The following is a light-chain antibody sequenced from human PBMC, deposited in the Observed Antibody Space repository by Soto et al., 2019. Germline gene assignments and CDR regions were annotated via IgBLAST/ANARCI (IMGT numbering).Light chain of an antibody. V-gene: IGLV2-23*01. CDR3: CPYAGSSTYV. CDR2: EGS. CDR1: ISDVGSSNL. J-gene: IGLJ1*01. Sequence: YVLPQPASVSGSPGQLITISCTGSISDVGSSNLVSWYQHHPGNAHKFMNYEGSKRPSAVSNRCSGSKSGNTVSLTISGLQAEDEADYYCCPYAGSSTYVFGTGSKVTVL.